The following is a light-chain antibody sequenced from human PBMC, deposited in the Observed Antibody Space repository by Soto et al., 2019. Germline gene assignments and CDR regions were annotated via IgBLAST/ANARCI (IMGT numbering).Light chain of an antibody. V-gene: IGKV3-15*01. CDR3: QQYNQWPLT. Sequence: EKMITQSPATLSVSPGGNGTPSCRASQSVTSNLAWYQQKPGQAPRLLMYGVSTRGNGIPARFGGSGSGTEFTLTISSLQSEDFAVYYCQQYNQWPLTFGQGTKVDIK. CDR2: GVS. CDR1: QSVTSN. J-gene: IGKJ1*01.